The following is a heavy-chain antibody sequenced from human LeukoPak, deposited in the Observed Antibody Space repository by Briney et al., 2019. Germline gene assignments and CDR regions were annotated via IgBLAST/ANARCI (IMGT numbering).Heavy chain of an antibody. D-gene: IGHD6-19*01. Sequence: GGSLRLSCAASGFTFSSYAMSWVHQAPGKGLEWVSAISGSGGSTYYADSVKGRFTISRDNPKNTLYLQMNSLRAEDTAVYYCAKEEGYSSGWYPGYYFDYWGQGTLVTVSS. V-gene: IGHV3-23*01. CDR3: AKEEGYSSGWYPGYYFDY. CDR2: ISGSGGST. CDR1: GFTFSSYA. J-gene: IGHJ4*02.